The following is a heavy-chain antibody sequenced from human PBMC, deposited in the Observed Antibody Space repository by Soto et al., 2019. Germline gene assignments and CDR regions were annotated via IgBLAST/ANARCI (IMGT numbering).Heavy chain of an antibody. Sequence: QLVESGGGLVQPGGSLKLSCATSGFSSSDSALHWVHQVSGKGLEWVGRIRNKVNDYATIYAASVKGRFTISRDDSKNTAYLHMNSLKTEDTAVYYCTRPNDNGDYDWYFDLWGRGTPVTVSS. CDR1: GFSSSDSA. CDR2: IRNKVNDYAT. J-gene: IGHJ2*01. V-gene: IGHV3-73*02. D-gene: IGHD4-17*01. CDR3: TRPNDNGDYDWYFDL.